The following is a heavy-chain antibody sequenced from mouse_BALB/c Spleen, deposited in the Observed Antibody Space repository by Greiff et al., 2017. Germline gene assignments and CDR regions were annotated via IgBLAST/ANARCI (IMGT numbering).Heavy chain of an antibody. J-gene: IGHJ2*01. Sequence: DVKLVESGGGLVKPGGSLKLSCAASGFTFSSYAMSWVRQSPEKRLEWVAEISSGGSYTYYPDTVTGRFTISRDNAKNTLYLEMSSLRSEDTAMYYCARVRDYGAYYFDYWGQGTTLTVSS. CDR1: GFTFSSYA. CDR2: ISSGGSYT. V-gene: IGHV5-9-4*01. CDR3: ARVRDYGAYYFDY. D-gene: IGHD1-1*01.